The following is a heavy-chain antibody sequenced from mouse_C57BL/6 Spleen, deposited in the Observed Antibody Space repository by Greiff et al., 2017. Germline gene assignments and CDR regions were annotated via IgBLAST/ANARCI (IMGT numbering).Heavy chain of an antibody. J-gene: IGHJ4*01. D-gene: IGHD3-3*01. Sequence: QVQLQQPGAELVRPGSSVKLSCKASGYTFTSYWMHWVKQRPIQGLEWIGNIDPSDSDTHYNQKFKDKATLTVDKSSSTAYMQLSSLTSEDSAVYYCARRGTKNYYAMDYWGQGTSVTVAS. CDR2: IDPSDSDT. V-gene: IGHV1-52*01. CDR3: ARRGTKNYYAMDY. CDR1: GYTFTSYW.